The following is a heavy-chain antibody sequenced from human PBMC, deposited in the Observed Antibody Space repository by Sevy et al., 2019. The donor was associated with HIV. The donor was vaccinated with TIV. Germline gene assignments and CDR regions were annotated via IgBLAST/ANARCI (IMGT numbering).Heavy chain of an antibody. CDR2: IYPGDSDT. J-gene: IGHJ6*02. V-gene: IGHV5-51*01. CDR3: ARGARGTLPSYYYYGMDV. CDR1: GYSFSSYW. Sequence: GESLKISCRGSGYSFSSYWFVWVRQMPGKGLEWMGIIYPGDSDTIYSPSFQGQVSISVDKSISPAYLHWSSLKASDTAMYYCARGARGTLPSYYYYGMDVWGQGTTVTVSS.